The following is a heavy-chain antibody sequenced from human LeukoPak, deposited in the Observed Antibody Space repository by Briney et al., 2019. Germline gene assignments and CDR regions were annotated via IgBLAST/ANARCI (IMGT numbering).Heavy chain of an antibody. J-gene: IGHJ4*02. CDR3: AREDFGSGSYNEARE. Sequence: GASVKVSCKASGYTFKNYGISWVRQAPGRGLEWMGWISVYNGNTNYASKFQGRVTMTTDTSTNTAYMELRSLKSDDTAAYYCAREDFGSGSYNEAREWGQGTLVTVSS. V-gene: IGHV1-18*01. D-gene: IGHD3-10*01. CDR2: ISVYNGNT. CDR1: GYTFKNYG.